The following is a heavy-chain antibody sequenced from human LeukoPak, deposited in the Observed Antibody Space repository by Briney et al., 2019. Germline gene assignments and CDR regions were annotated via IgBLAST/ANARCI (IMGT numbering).Heavy chain of an antibody. J-gene: IGHJ4*02. D-gene: IGHD2-21*01. CDR3: ARIPSWHPYPSYYFDY. CDR2: INPNSGGT. Sequence: ASVKVSCKASGYTFTGYYMHWVRQAPGQGLEWMGRINPNSGGTNYAQKFQGRVTMTRDTSISTAYMELSRLRSDDTAVYYCARIPSWHPYPSYYFDYWGQGTLVTVSS. CDR1: GYTFTGYY. V-gene: IGHV1-2*06.